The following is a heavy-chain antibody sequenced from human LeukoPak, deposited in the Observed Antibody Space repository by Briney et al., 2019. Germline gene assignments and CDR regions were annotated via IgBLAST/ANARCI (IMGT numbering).Heavy chain of an antibody. Sequence: GGSLRLSCAASGFTFSSYAMHWVRQAPGKGLEWVAVISYDGSNKYYADSVKGRFTISRDNSKNTLYLQMNSLRAEDTAVYYCARERELDVVRGVMERGGYYFDYWGQGTLVTVSS. CDR3: ARERELDVVRGVMERGGYYFDY. CDR1: GFTFSSYA. D-gene: IGHD3-10*01. V-gene: IGHV3-30-3*01. CDR2: ISYDGSNK. J-gene: IGHJ4*02.